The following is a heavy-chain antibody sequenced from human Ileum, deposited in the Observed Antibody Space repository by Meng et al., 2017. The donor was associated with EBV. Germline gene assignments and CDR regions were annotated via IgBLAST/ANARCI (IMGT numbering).Heavy chain of an antibody. Sequence: VQMPWAGLGLVEPKATLSLSWAGSCAGVSLNDYSWGVIRKPPGKGLEWIGCMHNGENAKYHQSLSRRIGISIDTDKNPFVLGLTSVTAADTDVYYCAYSNVGREGVGFWGQGTMVTVSS. CDR3: AYSNVGREGVGF. CDR1: CAGVSLNDYS. J-gene: IGHJ4*02. V-gene: IGHV4-61*03. CDR2: MHNGENA. D-gene: IGHD2-15*01.